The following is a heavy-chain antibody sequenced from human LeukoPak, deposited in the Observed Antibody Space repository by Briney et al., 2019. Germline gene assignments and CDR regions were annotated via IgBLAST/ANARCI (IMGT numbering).Heavy chain of an antibody. V-gene: IGHV4-34*01. D-gene: IGHD3-10*01. J-gene: IGHJ5*02. CDR1: GGSFSGYC. Sequence: SETLSLTCAVYGGSFSGYCWSWIRQPPGKGLEWIGEINHSGSTNYNPSLKSRVTISVDTSKNQFSLKLSSVTAADTAVYYCARPGAYYGSGSYSRSKNWFDPWGQGTLVTVSS. CDR2: INHSGST. CDR3: ARPGAYYGSGSYSRSKNWFDP.